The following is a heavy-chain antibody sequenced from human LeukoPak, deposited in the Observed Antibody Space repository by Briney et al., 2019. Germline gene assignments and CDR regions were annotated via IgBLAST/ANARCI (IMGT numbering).Heavy chain of an antibody. Sequence: SETLSLTCTVSGGSISSSSYYWGWIRQPPGKGLEWIGRIYYSGSTYYNPSLKSRVTISLDTSNNQFSLKLSSVTAADTAVYYCARQPENYDILTGYRLWYFDLWGRGTLVTVSS. D-gene: IGHD3-9*01. CDR1: GGSISSSSYY. CDR3: ARQPENYDILTGYRLWYFDL. V-gene: IGHV4-39*01. CDR2: IYYSGST. J-gene: IGHJ2*01.